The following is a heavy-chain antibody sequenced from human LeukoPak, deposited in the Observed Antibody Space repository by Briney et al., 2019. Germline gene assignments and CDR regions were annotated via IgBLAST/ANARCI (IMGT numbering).Heavy chain of an antibody. CDR3: ARQLASSGYYYYYMDV. CDR2: IYYSGST. V-gene: IGHV4-59*08. Sequence: SETLSLTCTVSGGSISSYYWSWIRQPPGKGLEWIGYIYYSGSTNYNPSLKSRVTISVDTSKNQFSLKLSSVTAADTAVYYCARQLASSGYYYYYMDVWGKGTTVTVSS. J-gene: IGHJ6*03. D-gene: IGHD6-6*01. CDR1: GGSISSYY.